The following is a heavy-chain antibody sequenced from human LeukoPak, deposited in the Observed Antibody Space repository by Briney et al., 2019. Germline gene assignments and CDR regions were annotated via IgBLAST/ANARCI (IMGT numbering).Heavy chain of an antibody. J-gene: IGHJ4*02. CDR1: APVLSTYA. V-gene: IGHV3-23*01. D-gene: IGHD2-15*01. Sequence: QAGGSVTLFCAPSAPVLSTYAARRARHAAGGRLECLTNMRGSGYTIYYADSVKGRFTISRDNSKNTLYLQVNSLRAEDTAIYYCAKDLRVVGESSAGPLDHWGQGTLVTVSS. CDR2: MRGSGYTI. CDR3: AKDLRVVGESSAGPLDH.